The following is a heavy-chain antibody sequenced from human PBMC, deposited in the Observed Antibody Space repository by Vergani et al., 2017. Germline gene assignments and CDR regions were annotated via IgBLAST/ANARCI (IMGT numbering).Heavy chain of an antibody. CDR3: ARHTTYTDS. CDR2: IYPADSDT. Sequence: EVELDPSGPEMRKPGESRKISCKGSESSFGNYWIGWVRQLPGKGLEWMGIIYPADSDTRYSQSFQGQVTLSAHKSISTSFLQSDSLKASDTALYYCARHTTYTDSWCQGTLVTVSS. D-gene: IGHD1-1*01. V-gene: IGHV5-51*01. J-gene: IGHJ4*02. CDR1: ESSFGNYW.